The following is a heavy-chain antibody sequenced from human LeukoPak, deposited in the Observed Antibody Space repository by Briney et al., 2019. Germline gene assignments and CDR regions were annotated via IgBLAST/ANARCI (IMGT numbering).Heavy chain of an antibody. CDR2: IRYDGSNK. CDR1: GFTFSSYG. J-gene: IGHJ4*02. V-gene: IGHV3-30*02. D-gene: IGHD6-13*01. Sequence: GGSLRLSCAASGFTFSSYGMHWVRQAPGKGLEWVAFIRYDGSNKYYADSVKGRFTISRDNAKNSLYLQMNSLRAEDTAVYYCASPGAFIAAAGKDYWGQGTLVTVSS. CDR3: ASPGAFIAAAGKDY.